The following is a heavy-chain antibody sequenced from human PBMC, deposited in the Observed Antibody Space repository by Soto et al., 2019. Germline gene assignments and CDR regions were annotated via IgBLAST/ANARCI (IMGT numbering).Heavy chain of an antibody. D-gene: IGHD5-12*01. Sequence: PSETLSLTCTVSGASISYGGFSGSWIRQSPGKGLEWIGYISHLESTYFHPSFKSRLTMSIDRTMNQFSLKLSSVTAADMAVYYCARGGGYDSFDYWGQGGLVTVSS. CDR3: ARGGGYDSFDY. CDR1: GASISYGGFS. CDR2: ISHLEST. V-gene: IGHV4-30-2*06. J-gene: IGHJ4*02.